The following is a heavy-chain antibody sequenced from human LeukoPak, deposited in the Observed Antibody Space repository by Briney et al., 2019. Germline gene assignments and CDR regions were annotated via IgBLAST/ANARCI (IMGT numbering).Heavy chain of an antibody. V-gene: IGHV4-4*07. CDR3: ARGRSLERVGATLSSSTFDY. Sequence: SETLSLTCTVSGGSISSYYWSWIRQPAGKGLEWIGRIYTSGSTNYNPSLKSRVTMSVDTSKNQFSLKLSSMTAADTAMYYCARGRSLERVGATLSSSTFDYWGQGTLVTVSS. CDR2: IYTSGST. D-gene: IGHD1-26*01. J-gene: IGHJ4*02. CDR1: GGSISSYY.